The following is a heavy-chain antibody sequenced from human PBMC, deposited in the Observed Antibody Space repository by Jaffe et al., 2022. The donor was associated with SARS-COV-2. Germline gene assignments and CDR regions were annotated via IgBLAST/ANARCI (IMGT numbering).Heavy chain of an antibody. J-gene: IGHJ4*02. CDR1: GFTFSSYA. Sequence: EVQLLESGGGLVQPGGSLRLSCAASGFTFSSYAMSWVRQAPGKGLEWVSAISGSGGSTYYADSVKGRFTISRDNSKNTLYLQMNSLRAEDTAVYYCATTEEYYDFWSGYYSFDYWGQGTLVTVSS. CDR3: ATTEEYYDFWSGYYSFDY. CDR2: ISGSGGST. V-gene: IGHV3-23*01. D-gene: IGHD3-3*01.